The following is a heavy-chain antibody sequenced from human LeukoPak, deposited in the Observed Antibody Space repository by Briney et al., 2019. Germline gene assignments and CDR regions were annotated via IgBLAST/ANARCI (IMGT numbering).Heavy chain of an antibody. CDR2: INHSGST. V-gene: IGHV4-34*01. J-gene: IGHJ4*02. D-gene: IGHD3-22*01. Sequence: SETLSLTCAVYGGSFSGYYWSWIRQPPGKGLEWIGEINHSGSTNYNPSLKSRVTISVDTSKNQFSLKLSSVTAVDTAVYYCARRKTYYYDSSGYFYFDYWGQGTLVTVSS. CDR1: GGSFSGYY. CDR3: ARRKTYYYDSSGYFYFDY.